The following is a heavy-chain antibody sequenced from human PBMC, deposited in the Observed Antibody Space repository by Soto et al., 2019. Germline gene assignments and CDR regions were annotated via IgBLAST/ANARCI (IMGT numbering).Heavy chain of an antibody. D-gene: IGHD6-13*01. J-gene: IGHJ5*02. CDR1: GGSMSGLY. Sequence: QVQLQEAGPGLVKPSETLSITCIVSGGSMSGLYWSWIRQSPLKGLEWIGYVYSHGATNYTPTFTGRVTLSVDTSKNQFSLRLPSVTAADTAVYYCALGMDRKIGLFDLWGPGNLITVAS. CDR2: VYSHGAT. CDR3: ALGMDRKIGLFDL. V-gene: IGHV4-59*11.